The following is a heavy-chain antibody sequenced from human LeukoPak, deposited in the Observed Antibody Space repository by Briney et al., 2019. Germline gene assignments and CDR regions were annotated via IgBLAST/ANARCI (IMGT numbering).Heavy chain of an antibody. V-gene: IGHV3-7*01. CDR1: GFTFSSYW. Sequence: GGSLRLSCAASGFTFSSYWMSWVRQALGKGLEWVANIKQDGSEKYYVDSVKGRFTISRDNAKNSLYLQMNSLRAEDTAVYYCARGTDTKRIAAAGTVDYWGQGTLVTVSS. D-gene: IGHD6-13*01. CDR2: IKQDGSEK. CDR3: ARGTDTKRIAAAGTVDY. J-gene: IGHJ4*02.